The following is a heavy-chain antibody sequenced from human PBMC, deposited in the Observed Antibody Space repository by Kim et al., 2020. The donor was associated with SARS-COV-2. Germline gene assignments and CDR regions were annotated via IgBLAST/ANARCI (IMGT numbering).Heavy chain of an antibody. V-gene: IGHV3-23*01. Sequence: ADSVKGRFTISRDNSKNTLYLQMNSLRAEDTAVYYCAITNYYDSLHAFDIWGQGTMVTVSS. D-gene: IGHD3-22*01. J-gene: IGHJ3*02. CDR3: AITNYYDSLHAFDI.